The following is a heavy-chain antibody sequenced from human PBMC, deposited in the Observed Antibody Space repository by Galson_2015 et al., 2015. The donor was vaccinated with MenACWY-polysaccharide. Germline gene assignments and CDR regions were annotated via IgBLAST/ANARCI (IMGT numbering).Heavy chain of an antibody. J-gene: IGHJ5*02. CDR2: INADGSAT. CDR1: GFTFDDYY. V-gene: IGHV3-74*01. D-gene: IGHD2-8*02. CDR3: TKAGAKYCRGSTCSLNWFDP. Sequence: SLRLSCAASGFTFDDYYMSWIRQAPGKGLVWVSRINADGSATDYADSVRGRFTISRDNAKNTLYLEMNSLRAEDTAVYYCTKAGAKYCRGSTCSLNWFDPWGQGTLVTVSS.